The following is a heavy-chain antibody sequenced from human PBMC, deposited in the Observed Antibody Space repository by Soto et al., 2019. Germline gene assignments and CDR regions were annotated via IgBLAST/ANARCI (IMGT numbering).Heavy chain of an antibody. CDR2: MNPNSGNT. V-gene: IGHV1-8*01. J-gene: IGHJ6*02. D-gene: IGHD3-10*01. CDR1: GYTFTSYD. CDR3: AREVPGGMDV. Sequence: GASVKVSCKASGYTFTSYDINWVRQATGQGLEWMGWMNPNSGNTAYAKKLKGRVTMTRNTSISTPYMELRSLISENTAVYYCAREVPGGMDVGGQGTTVTVSS.